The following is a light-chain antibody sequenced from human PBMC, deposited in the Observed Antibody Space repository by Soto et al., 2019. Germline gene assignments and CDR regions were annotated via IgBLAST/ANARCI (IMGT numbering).Light chain of an antibody. J-gene: IGKJ1*01. V-gene: IGKV3-15*01. CDR1: QSVSSN. CDR2: GAS. CDR3: QQYNNWPL. Sequence: EIVMTQSPATLSVSPGERATLSCRASQSVSSNLAWYQQKPGQAPRLLIYGASTRSTGSPARFSVSGSGTEFTLTISSLQSEDVAVDYCQQYNNWPLFGQGTKVEIK.